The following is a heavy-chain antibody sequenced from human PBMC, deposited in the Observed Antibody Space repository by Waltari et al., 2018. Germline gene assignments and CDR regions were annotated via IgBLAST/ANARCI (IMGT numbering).Heavy chain of an antibody. D-gene: IGHD2-15*01. J-gene: IGHJ5*02. V-gene: IGHV4-59*01. Sequence: QVQLQESGPGLVKPSETLSLTCTVSGGSISSYYWSWIRQPPGKGRELIGYIYYSGSTNYNPSRKSRVTISVDTSKNQFSLKLRSVTAADTAVYYCARIGPQRILNCFDPWGQGTLVIVSS. CDR3: ARIGPQRILNCFDP. CDR1: GGSISSYY. CDR2: IYYSGST.